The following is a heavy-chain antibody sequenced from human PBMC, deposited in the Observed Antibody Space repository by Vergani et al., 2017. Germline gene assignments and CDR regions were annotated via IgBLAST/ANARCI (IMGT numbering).Heavy chain of an antibody. CDR1: GFTFSSYW. CDR3: TTHYWNVRHRYFYYGMDV. V-gene: IGHV3-15*05. Sequence: EVQLVESGGGLVQPGGSLRLSCAASGFTFSSYWMHWVRQAPGKGLVWVGRIKSKTDGGTTDYAAPVKGRFTISRDDSKNTLYLQVSSLKTEDTALYYCTTHYWNVRHRYFYYGMDVWGQGTTVTVSS. J-gene: IGHJ6*02. CDR2: IKSKTDGGTT. D-gene: IGHD1-1*01.